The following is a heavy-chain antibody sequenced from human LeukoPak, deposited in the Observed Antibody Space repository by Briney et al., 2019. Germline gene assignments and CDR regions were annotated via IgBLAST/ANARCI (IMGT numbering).Heavy chain of an antibody. D-gene: IGHD2-2*01. CDR3: ATVMRRYCSSTSCSKGWFDP. Sequence: ASVKVSCKVSGYTLTELSMHWARQAPGKGLEWMGGFDPEDGETIYAQKFQGRVTMTEDTSTDTAYMELSSLRSEDTAVYYCATVMRRYCSSTSCSKGWFDPWGQGTLVTVSS. CDR1: GYTLTELS. CDR2: FDPEDGET. V-gene: IGHV1-24*01. J-gene: IGHJ5*02.